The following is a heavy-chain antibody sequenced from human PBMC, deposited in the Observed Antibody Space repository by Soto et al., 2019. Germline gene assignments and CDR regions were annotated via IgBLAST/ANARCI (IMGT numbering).Heavy chain of an antibody. V-gene: IGHV3-33*01. CDR1: GFTFSSYG. CDR2: IWYDGSNK. CDR3: ARETYYYGMDV. J-gene: IGHJ6*02. Sequence: PGGSLRLSCAASGFTFSSYGMRWVRQAPGKGLEWVAVIWYDGSNKYYADSVKGRFTISRDNSKNTLYLQMNSLRAEDTAVYYCARETYYYGMDVRGQGTTVTVS.